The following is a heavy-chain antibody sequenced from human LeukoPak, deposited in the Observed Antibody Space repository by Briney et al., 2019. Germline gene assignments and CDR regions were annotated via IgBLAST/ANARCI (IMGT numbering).Heavy chain of an antibody. CDR1: GGSISSSSYY. J-gene: IGHJ5*02. V-gene: IGHV4-39*01. Sequence: SETLSLTCTVSGGSISSSSYYWGWIRQPPGKGLEWIGSIYYSGNTYHNPSLKSRVTISVDTSKNQFSLKLSSVTAADTAVYYCARQQCSGGSCYSRAIWFDPWGQGTLVTVSS. D-gene: IGHD2-15*01. CDR2: IYYSGNT. CDR3: ARQQCSGGSCYSRAIWFDP.